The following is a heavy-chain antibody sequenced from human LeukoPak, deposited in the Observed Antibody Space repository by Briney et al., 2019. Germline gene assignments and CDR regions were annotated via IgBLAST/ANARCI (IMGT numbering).Heavy chain of an antibody. Sequence: GGSLRLSCTASEFTFGDYAMSWARQAPGKGLEWVGFIRSKAYGGTTEYAASVKGRFTISRDDSKSIAYLQMNSLRTEDTAVYYCTRAPYSNYVNLDYWGQGTLVTVSS. CDR1: EFTFGDYA. CDR3: TRAPYSNYVNLDY. V-gene: IGHV3-49*04. D-gene: IGHD4-11*01. CDR2: IRSKAYGGTT. J-gene: IGHJ4*02.